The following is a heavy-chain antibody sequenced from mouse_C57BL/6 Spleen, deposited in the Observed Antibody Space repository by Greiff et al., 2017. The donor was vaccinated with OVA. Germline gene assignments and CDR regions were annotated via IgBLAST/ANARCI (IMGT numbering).Heavy chain of an antibody. V-gene: IGHV1-82*01. CDR1: GYAFSSSW. CDR2: IYPVAGYT. CDR3: ARTLLLRFDMDY. J-gene: IGHJ4*01. D-gene: IGHD1-1*01. Sequence: QVQLQQSGPELVKPGASVKISCKASGYAFSSSWMNWVKQRPVKGLEWIGRIYPVAGYTNYTGKFKGKATLTADKSSSTAYMQLSSLTSEDAAVYFCARTLLLRFDMDYWGQGTSVTVSS.